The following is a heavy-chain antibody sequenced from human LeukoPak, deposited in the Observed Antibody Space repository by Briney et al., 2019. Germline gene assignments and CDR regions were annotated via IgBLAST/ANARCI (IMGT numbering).Heavy chain of an antibody. D-gene: IGHD4-23*01. V-gene: IGHV4-59*01. Sequence: SETLSLTCSVSGGSNKNYYWSWIRQPPGKGLEWLGNIYFGGTTDYNSSLKSRLTISVDTFKNQLSLNLQSVTAADTATYYCARHRSDTGGKKGVNWFDPWGQGTLVTVSS. CDR2: IYFGGTT. CDR1: GGSNKNYY. CDR3: ARHRSDTGGKKGVNWFDP. J-gene: IGHJ5*02.